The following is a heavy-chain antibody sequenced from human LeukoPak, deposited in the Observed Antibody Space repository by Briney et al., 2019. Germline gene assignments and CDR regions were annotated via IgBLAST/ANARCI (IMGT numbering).Heavy chain of an antibody. CDR3: ANVGAFNI. CDR1: GFTVSSHY. J-gene: IGHJ3*02. V-gene: IGHV3-66*01. Sequence: QPGGSLRLSCAVSGFTVSSHYITWVRQAPGKGLEWVSLIYSGGAIYYADSVRGRFTLSRDNSKNTVYLQINSLRVEDTAMYYCANVGAFNIWGQGTMVTVSS. CDR2: IYSGGAI.